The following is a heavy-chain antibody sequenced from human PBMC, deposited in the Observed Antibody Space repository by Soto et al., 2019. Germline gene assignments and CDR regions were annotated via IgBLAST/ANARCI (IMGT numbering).Heavy chain of an antibody. CDR1: GFTFSNAW. CDR3: TTGSSSYGDFD. Sequence: EVQLVESGGGLVKPGGSLRLSCAASGFTFSNAWMSWVRQAPGKGLEWVGRIKSKTDGGTTDYAAPVKGRFTISRDDSKHTLDLQMNSLKTEDTAVYYCTTGSSSYGDFDWGQGTLVTVSS. D-gene: IGHD4-17*01. V-gene: IGHV3-15*01. J-gene: IGHJ4*02. CDR2: IKSKTDGGTT.